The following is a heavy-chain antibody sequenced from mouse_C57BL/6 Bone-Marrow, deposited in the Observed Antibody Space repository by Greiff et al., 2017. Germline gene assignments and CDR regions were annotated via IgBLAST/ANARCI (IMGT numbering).Heavy chain of an antibody. CDR3: ARPYYYGSRDWYFDV. Sequence: VNVVESGAELVKPGASVKMSCKASGYTFTTYPIEWMKQNHGKSLEWIGNFHPYNDDTKSNEKFKGKATLTVEKSSSTVYLELSRLTSDDAAVYYCARPYYYGSRDWYFDVWGTGTTVTVSS. CDR2: FHPYNDDT. V-gene: IGHV1-47*01. D-gene: IGHD1-1*01. J-gene: IGHJ1*03. CDR1: GYTFTTYP.